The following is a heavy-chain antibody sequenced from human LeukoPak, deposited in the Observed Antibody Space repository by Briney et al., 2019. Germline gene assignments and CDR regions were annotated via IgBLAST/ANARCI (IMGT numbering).Heavy chain of an antibody. D-gene: IGHD4-17*01. CDR1: GGSISSYY. V-gene: IGHV4-4*07. CDR3: ARASLYGDYFDY. J-gene: IGHJ4*02. CDR2: IYTSGST. Sequence: SETLSLTCTVSGGSISSYYWSWIRQPAGKGLERIGRIYTSGSTNYNPSLKSRVTMSVDTSKNQFSLKLSSVTAADTAAYYCARASLYGDYFDYWGQGTLVTVSS.